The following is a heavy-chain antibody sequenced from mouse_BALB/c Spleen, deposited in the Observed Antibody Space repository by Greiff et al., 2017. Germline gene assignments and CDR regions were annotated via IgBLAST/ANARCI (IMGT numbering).Heavy chain of an antibody. D-gene: IGHD1-2*01. V-gene: IGHV14-4*02. Sequence: EVQLQESGAELVRSGASVKLSCTASGFNIKDYYMHWVKQRPEQGLEWIGWIDPENGDTEYAPKFQGKATMTADTSSNTAYLQLSSLTSEDTAVYYCNARFTTATAPCYAMDYWGQGTSVTVSS. J-gene: IGHJ4*01. CDR1: GFNIKDYY. CDR3: NARFTTATAPCYAMDY. CDR2: IDPENGDT.